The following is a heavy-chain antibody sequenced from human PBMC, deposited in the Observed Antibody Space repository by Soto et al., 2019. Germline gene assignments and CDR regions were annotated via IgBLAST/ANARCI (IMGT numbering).Heavy chain of an antibody. Sequence: PGGSLRLSCAASGFTFSSYGMHWVRQAPGKGLEWVAVIWYDGSNKYYADSVKGRFTISRDNSKNTLYLQLNSLRAEDTAVYYCARDPRRVPAARPDKTRIYYFDYWGQGTLVTVSS. V-gene: IGHV3-33*01. CDR2: IWYDGSNK. J-gene: IGHJ4*02. CDR1: GFTFSSYG. D-gene: IGHD2-2*01. CDR3: ARDPRRVPAARPDKTRIYYFDY.